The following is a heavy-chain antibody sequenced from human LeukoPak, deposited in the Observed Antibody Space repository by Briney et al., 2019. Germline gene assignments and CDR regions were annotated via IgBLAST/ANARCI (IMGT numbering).Heavy chain of an antibody. D-gene: IGHD1-14*01. Sequence: GGSLRLSCAASGFPFSNYGMHWVRQAPGKGLEWVAVISYDGSNKYYADSVKGRFTISRDNSKNTLYLQMNSLRAEDTAVYYCAKGGVTSPGFDYWSQGTLVTVSS. CDR1: GFPFSNYG. V-gene: IGHV3-30*18. CDR3: AKGGVTSPGFDY. CDR2: ISYDGSNK. J-gene: IGHJ4*02.